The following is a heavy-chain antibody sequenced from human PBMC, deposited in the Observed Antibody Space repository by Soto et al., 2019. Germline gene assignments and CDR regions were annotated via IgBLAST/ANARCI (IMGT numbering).Heavy chain of an antibody. CDR2: HSNDSITK. Sequence: GGSLRLSCAASGCTFSSTRWHCVRQAPGQGLEWVAFHSNDSITKNYAHSVKGRFTISRDTSKNTVFLQIDSLRGDDTAVYYCARDGPHFDVDVWGQGTTVT. V-gene: IGHV3-30*03. D-gene: IGHD3-9*01. CDR1: GCTFSSTR. J-gene: IGHJ6*02. CDR3: ARDGPHFDVDV.